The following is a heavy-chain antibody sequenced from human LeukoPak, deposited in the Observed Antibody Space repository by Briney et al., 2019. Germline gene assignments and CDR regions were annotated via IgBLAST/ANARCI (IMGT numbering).Heavy chain of an antibody. CDR1: GFTFSSYG. CDR3: AKDTALITMVRGVIAY. Sequence: GGSLRLSCAASGFTFSSYGMHWVRQAPGKGLEWVAVISYDGSNKYYADSVKGRFTISRDNSKNTLYLQMNSLRAEDTAVYYCAKDTALITMVRGVIAYWGQGTLVTVSS. J-gene: IGHJ4*02. V-gene: IGHV3-30*18. D-gene: IGHD3-10*01. CDR2: ISYDGSNK.